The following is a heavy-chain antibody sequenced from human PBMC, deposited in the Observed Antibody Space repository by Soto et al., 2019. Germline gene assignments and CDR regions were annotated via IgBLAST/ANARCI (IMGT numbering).Heavy chain of an antibody. D-gene: IGHD3-16*01. J-gene: IGHJ5*02. CDR1: GFSLSSSGVG. CDR3: AQKPSDYIWGSYPT. V-gene: IGHV2-5*02. Sequence: QITLKESGPTLVKPTQTLTLTCTFSGFSLSSSGVGVAWIRQPPGKALEWLALISWDGDKYYSPSLKNRLSISKDTSENHVVLTLTNVDPVDTGTYFCAQKPSDYIWGSYPTWGQGTLVTVSS. CDR2: ISWDGDK.